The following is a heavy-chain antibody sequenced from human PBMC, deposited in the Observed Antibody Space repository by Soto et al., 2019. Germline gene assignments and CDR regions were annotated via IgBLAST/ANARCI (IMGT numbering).Heavy chain of an antibody. D-gene: IGHD2-15*01. V-gene: IGHV4-34*01. Sequence: SETLSLTCAVYGGSFSGYYWSWIRQPPGKGLEWIGEINHSGSTNYNPSLKSRVTISVDTSKNQFPLKLSSVTAADTAVYYCARAGYCSGGSCYFFDIWGQGTMVTVSS. J-gene: IGHJ3*02. CDR3: ARAGYCSGGSCYFFDI. CDR2: INHSGST. CDR1: GGSFSGYY.